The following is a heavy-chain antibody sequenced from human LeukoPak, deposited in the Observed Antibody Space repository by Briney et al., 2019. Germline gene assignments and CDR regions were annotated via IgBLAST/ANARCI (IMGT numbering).Heavy chain of an antibody. J-gene: IGHJ3*01. CDR2: INHSGST. CDR1: GGSFSGYY. CDR3: ARTKPLDPFDF. Sequence: PSETLSLTCAVYGGSFSGYYWSWIRQPPGKGLEWIGEINHSGSTNYNPSLKSRVTISVDTSKNQFSLKVNSVTAADTAVYYCARTKPLDPFDFWGQGTLVTVSS. V-gene: IGHV4-34*01.